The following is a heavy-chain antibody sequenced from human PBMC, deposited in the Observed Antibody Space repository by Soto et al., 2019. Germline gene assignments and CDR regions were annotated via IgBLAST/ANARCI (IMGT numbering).Heavy chain of an antibody. CDR1: GFTFSSYW. V-gene: IGHV3-7*05. D-gene: IGHD3-16*01. CDR3: ARDFTLHPSLAFGWFDP. Sequence: GGSLRLSCAASGFTFSSYWMSWVRQAPGKGLEWVANIKQDGSEKYYVDSVKGRFTISRDNAKNSLYLQMNSLRAEDTAVYYCARDFTLHPSLAFGWFDPWGQGTLVTVSS. J-gene: IGHJ5*02. CDR2: IKQDGSEK.